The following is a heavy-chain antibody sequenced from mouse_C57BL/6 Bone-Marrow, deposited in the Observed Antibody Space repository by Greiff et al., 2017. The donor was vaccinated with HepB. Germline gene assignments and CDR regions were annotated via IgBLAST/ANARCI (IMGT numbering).Heavy chain of an antibody. CDR2: IHPNSGST. D-gene: IGHD1-1*01. CDR1: GYTFTSYW. V-gene: IGHV1-64*01. CDR3: ASLGSSYVRYYFDY. Sequence: QVQLQQPGAELVKPGASVKLSCKASGYTFTSYWMHWVKQRPGQGLEWIGMIHPNSGSTNYNEKFKSKATLTVDKSSSTAYMQISSLTSEDYAVYYCASLGSSYVRYYFDYWGQGTSLTVSS. J-gene: IGHJ2*02.